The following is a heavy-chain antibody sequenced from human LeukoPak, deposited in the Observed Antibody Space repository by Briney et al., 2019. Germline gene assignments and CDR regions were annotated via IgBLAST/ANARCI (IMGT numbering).Heavy chain of an antibody. Sequence: SETLSLTCAVYGGSFSGYYWSWIRQPPGEGLEWIGEINHSGSTNYNPSLKSRVTISVDTSKNQFSLKLSSVTAADTAVYYCARGQLRAFDYWGQGTLVTVSS. CDR3: ARGQLRAFDY. D-gene: IGHD1-1*01. CDR2: INHSGST. J-gene: IGHJ4*02. CDR1: GGSFSGYY. V-gene: IGHV4-34*01.